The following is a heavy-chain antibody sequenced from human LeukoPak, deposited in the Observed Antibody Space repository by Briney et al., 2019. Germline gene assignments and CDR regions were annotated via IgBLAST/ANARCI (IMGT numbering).Heavy chain of an antibody. CDR3: ARGGYSYGFKAFDI. D-gene: IGHD5-18*01. J-gene: IGHJ3*02. Sequence: SETLSLTCAVYGGSFSGYYWSWIRQPPGKGLEWIGEINHSGSTNYNPSLKSRVTISVDTSKNQFFLRLSSVTAADTAVYYCARGGYSYGFKAFDIWGQGTKVTVSS. CDR1: GGSFSGYY. V-gene: IGHV4-34*01. CDR2: INHSGST.